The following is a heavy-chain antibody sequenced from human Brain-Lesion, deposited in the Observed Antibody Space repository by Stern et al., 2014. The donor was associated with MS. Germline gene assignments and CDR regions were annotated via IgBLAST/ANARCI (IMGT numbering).Heavy chain of an antibody. V-gene: IGHV3-74*02. CDR2: VNNDGRRT. CDR3: ARGERWFDS. Sequence: EDQLVESGGGLVQPGGSLRLSCAASGFTFSNYWMHWVRQAPGKGLVWVSRVNNDGRRTSYADSVKGRFTMSRDNAKNTLYLQMNSLRVEDTAIYYCARGERWFDSWGQGTLVTVYS. D-gene: IGHD3-10*01. J-gene: IGHJ5*01. CDR1: GFTFSNYW.